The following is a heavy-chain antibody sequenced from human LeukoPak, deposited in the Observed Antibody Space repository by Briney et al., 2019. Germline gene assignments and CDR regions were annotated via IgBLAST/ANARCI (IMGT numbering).Heavy chain of an antibody. J-gene: IGHJ6*03. CDR2: IYYSGST. D-gene: IGHD1-26*01. CDR1: GGSISSSSYY. CDR3: ARHGRGSYWAGDYYYYYMDV. V-gene: IGHV4-39*01. Sequence: SETLSLTCTVSGGSISSSSYYWGWIRQPPGKGLEWIGSIYYSGSTYYNPSLKSRVTISVDTSKNQFSLKLSSVTAADTAVYYCARHGRGSYWAGDYYYYYMDVWGKGTTVTVSS.